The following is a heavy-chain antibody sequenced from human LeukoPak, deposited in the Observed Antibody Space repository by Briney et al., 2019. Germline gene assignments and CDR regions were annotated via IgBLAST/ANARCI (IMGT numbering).Heavy chain of an antibody. CDR2: IYSGGST. J-gene: IGHJ4*02. CDR3: AGYSSFDC. D-gene: IGHD3-22*01. CDR1: GFTVSNNY. Sequence: PGGSLRLSCAASGFTVSNNYMSWVRQAPAKGLEWVSLIYSGGSTKYADSVKGRFTISRDNSRNTLYLEMNSLRAVDTAVYYCAGYSSFDCWGQGTLVTVSS. V-gene: IGHV3-53*01.